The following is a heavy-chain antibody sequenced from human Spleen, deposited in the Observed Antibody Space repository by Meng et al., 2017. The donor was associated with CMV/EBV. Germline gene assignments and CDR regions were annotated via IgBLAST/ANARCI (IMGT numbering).Heavy chain of an antibody. CDR2: INPNRGGR. CDR1: GYTFTGYY. Sequence: QERLGETGVEAKRPGASLKVSIKPLGYTFTGYYMHWVRQAPGQGLGWMGWINPNRGGRSFAQKLQGRVTMTRDTSISTAYMELGRLRSDDTAVYYCARVTAAAGIKSRAFDPWGQGTLVTVSS. CDR3: ARVTAAAGIKSRAFDP. V-gene: IGHV1-2*02. D-gene: IGHD6-13*01. J-gene: IGHJ5*02.